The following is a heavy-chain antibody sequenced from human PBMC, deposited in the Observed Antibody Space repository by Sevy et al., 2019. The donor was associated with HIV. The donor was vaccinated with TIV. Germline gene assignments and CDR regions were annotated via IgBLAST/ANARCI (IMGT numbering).Heavy chain of an antibody. D-gene: IGHD3-3*01. Sequence: GGSLRLSCAASGFTPSTYGMHWVRQAPGKGLEWVSDISGSGGSTYYADSVKGRFTISRDNSKNTLYLQMNSLRAEDTAVYYCAGIFGDLFDYWGQGTLVTVSS. V-gene: IGHV3-23*01. CDR1: GFTPSTYG. CDR2: ISGSGGST. J-gene: IGHJ4*02. CDR3: AGIFGDLFDY.